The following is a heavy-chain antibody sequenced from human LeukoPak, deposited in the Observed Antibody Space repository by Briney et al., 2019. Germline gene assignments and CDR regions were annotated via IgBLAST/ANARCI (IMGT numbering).Heavy chain of an antibody. CDR1: GGSISSSSYY. J-gene: IGHJ4*02. V-gene: IGHV4-39*07. D-gene: IGHD5-12*01. Sequence: SETLSLTCTVSGGSISSSSYYWGWIRQSPGKGLEWIGSVYYSGSTYYNPSLKTRVTISLDTSKNQFSLRLSSVTAADTAVYYCARYHSGYDDYWGQGTLVTVSS. CDR3: ARYHSGYDDY. CDR2: VYYSGST.